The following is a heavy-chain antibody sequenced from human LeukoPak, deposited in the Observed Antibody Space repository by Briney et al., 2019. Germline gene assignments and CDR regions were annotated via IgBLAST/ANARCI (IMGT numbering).Heavy chain of an antibody. J-gene: IGHJ4*02. CDR3: ARVRTAMEIGAY. Sequence: GGSLRLSCAASGFTFGDFAMYWVRQAPGKGLEWVSLISEDGDTYYGDSVKGRFTVSRDNSKNSLYLQMNSLRTEDTGLYYCARVRTAMEIGAYWGQGTLVTVSS. V-gene: IGHV3-43*02. D-gene: IGHD5-18*01. CDR1: GFTFGDFA. CDR2: ISEDGDT.